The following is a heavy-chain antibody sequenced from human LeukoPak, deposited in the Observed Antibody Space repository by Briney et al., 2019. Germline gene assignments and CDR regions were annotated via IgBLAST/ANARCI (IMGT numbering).Heavy chain of an antibody. V-gene: IGHV3-30-3*01. CDR1: GFTFSSYA. Sequence: GGSLRLSCAASGFTFSSYAMHWVRQAPGKGLEWVAVISYDGSNKYYADSVKGRFTISRDNSKNTLYLQMNSLRAEDTAVYYCARGRLNLWFAPFDPWGQGTLVTVSS. CDR3: ARGRLNLWFAPFDP. J-gene: IGHJ5*02. CDR2: ISYDGSNK. D-gene: IGHD3-10*01.